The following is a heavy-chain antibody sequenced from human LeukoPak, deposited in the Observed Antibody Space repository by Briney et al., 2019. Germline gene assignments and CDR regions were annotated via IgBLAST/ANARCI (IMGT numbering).Heavy chain of an antibody. CDR2: INHSGST. CDR3: ARGLDYYDSSGYRLPALGY. V-gene: IGHV4-34*01. D-gene: IGHD3-22*01. CDR1: GGSFSGYY. Sequence: SETLSLTCAVYGGSFSGYYWSWIRQPPGKGLEWIGEINHSGSTSYNSSLKSRVTISVDTSKNQFSLKLTSVTAADTAVYYCARGLDYYDSSGYRLPALGYWGQGTPVTVSS. J-gene: IGHJ4*02.